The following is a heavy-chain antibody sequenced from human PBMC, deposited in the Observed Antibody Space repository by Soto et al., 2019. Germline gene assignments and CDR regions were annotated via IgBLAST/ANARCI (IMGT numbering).Heavy chain of an antibody. CDR1: GYSISSGYY. J-gene: IGHJ4*02. CDR2: IFHSGSA. Sequence: SETLSLTCAVSGYSISSGYYWGWIRQPPGKGLEWIGSIFHSGSAYYNPSLKSRVTISVDTSKNQFSLKLSFVTAAATAVYYCSRDTGSRLDYFDYWGQGTLVTVSS. V-gene: IGHV4-38-2*02. CDR3: SRDTGSRLDYFDY. D-gene: IGHD1-1*01.